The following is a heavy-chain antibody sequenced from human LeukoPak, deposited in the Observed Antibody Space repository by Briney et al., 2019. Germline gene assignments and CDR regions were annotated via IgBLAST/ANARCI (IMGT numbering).Heavy chain of an antibody. CDR3: APNYSSGPVAFDI. Sequence: SVKVSCKASGGTFSSYAISWVQQAPGQGLEWMGGIIPIFGTANYAQKFQGRVTITADESTSTAYMELSSLRSEDTAVSYCAPNYSSGPVAFDIWGQGTMVTVSS. CDR2: IIPIFGTA. J-gene: IGHJ3*02. D-gene: IGHD6-25*01. V-gene: IGHV1-69*13. CDR1: GGTFSSYA.